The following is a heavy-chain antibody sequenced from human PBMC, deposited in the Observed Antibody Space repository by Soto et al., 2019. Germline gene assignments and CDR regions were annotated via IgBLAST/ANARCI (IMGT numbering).Heavy chain of an antibody. CDR3: ARPKGTYSSGYYYFDF. J-gene: IGHJ4*02. D-gene: IGHD6-19*01. CDR1: GGTFSTYA. CDR2: IIPLFGTA. Sequence: QVQLEQSGAEVKQPGSSVKVSCKTSGGTFSTYAINWVRQAPGQGLEWMGAIIPLFGTADYSQKFQGRVTMTADESTGTAYMELSSLRSDDTAVYFCARPKGTYSSGYYYFDFWGQGTLVTVSS. V-gene: IGHV1-69*01.